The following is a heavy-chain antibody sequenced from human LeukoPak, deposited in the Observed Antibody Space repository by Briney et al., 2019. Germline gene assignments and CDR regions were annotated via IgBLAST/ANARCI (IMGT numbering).Heavy chain of an antibody. CDR2: INPNSGGT. V-gene: IGHV1-2*02. CDR1: GYTFTGYY. Sequence: ASVKVSCEASGYTFTGYYMHWVRQAPGQGLEWMGWINPNSGGTNYAQKFQGRVTMTRDTSISTAYMELSRLRSDDTAVYYCASVGYCSSTSCSPYNWFDPWGQGTLVTVSS. CDR3: ASVGYCSSTSCSPYNWFDP. J-gene: IGHJ5*02. D-gene: IGHD2-2*03.